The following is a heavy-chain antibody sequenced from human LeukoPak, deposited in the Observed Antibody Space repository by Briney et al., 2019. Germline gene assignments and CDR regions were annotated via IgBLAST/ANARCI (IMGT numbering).Heavy chain of an antibody. Sequence: GGSLRLSCAASGFTFSSYWMSWVRQAPGKGLEWVANIKQDGSEKYYVDSVKGRFTISRDNAKNSLYLQMNSLRAEDTAVYYCARALGYCSGGSCFPGGYYYYGMDVWGQGTTVTVSS. CDR1: GFTFSSYW. J-gene: IGHJ6*02. V-gene: IGHV3-7*01. CDR3: ARALGYCSGGSCFPGGYYYYGMDV. D-gene: IGHD2-15*01. CDR2: IKQDGSEK.